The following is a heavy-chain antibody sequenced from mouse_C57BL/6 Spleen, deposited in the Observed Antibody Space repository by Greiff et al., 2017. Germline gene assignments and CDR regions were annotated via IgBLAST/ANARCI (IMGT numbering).Heavy chain of an antibody. CDR1: GYTFTSYW. CDR2: IDPNSGGT. J-gene: IGHJ4*01. V-gene: IGHV1-72*01. CDR3: ARGAYDGYYYAMDY. D-gene: IGHD2-3*01. Sequence: QVQLQQPGAELVKPGASVKLSCKASGYTFTSYWMHWVKQRPGRGLEWIGRIDPNSGGTKYNEKFKSKATLTVDKPSSTAYMQLSSLTSEDSAVYYCARGAYDGYYYAMDYWGQGTSVTGSS.